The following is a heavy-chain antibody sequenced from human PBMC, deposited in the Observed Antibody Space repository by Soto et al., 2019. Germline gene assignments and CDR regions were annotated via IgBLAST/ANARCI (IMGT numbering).Heavy chain of an antibody. V-gene: IGHV4-34*09. J-gene: IGHJ6*02. CDR1: GGSFSCYF. D-gene: IGHD3-10*01. CDR3: ARGSITDYYYYGMDV. Sequence: SSETLSLTCAVYGGSFSCYFWTWIRQPPGKGLEWIGDINHSGSTYYNPSLKSRVTISVDTSKNQFSLKLSSVTAADTAVYYCARGSITDYYYYGMDVWGQGTTVTVSS. CDR2: INHSGST.